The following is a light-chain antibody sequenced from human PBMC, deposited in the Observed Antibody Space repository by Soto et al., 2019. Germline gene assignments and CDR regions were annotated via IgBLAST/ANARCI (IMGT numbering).Light chain of an antibody. Sequence: DIVMTQSPESLAVSLGERATINCKSSQSVLYSSNNKNYLAWYQQKPGQPPKLLIYWASTRESGVPDRFSGSGSGTDFTLTISSLQAEDVAVYYCQQYYSTPPFGGGTKVDIK. CDR2: WAS. J-gene: IGKJ4*01. CDR1: QSVLYSSNNKNY. CDR3: QQYYSTPP. V-gene: IGKV4-1*01.